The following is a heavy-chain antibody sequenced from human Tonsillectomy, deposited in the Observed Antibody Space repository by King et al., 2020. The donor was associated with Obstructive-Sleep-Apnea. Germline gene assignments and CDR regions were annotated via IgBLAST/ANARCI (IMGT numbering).Heavy chain of an antibody. V-gene: IGHV4-34*01. CDR1: GGSFSGYY. D-gene: IGHD1-26*01. CDR3: VIGSGRRHTNWFDP. Sequence: VQLQQWGAGLLKPSETLSLTCAVYGGSFSGYYWSWIRQPPGKGLEWMGEINHSGSTNYNPSLKSRVTISVDTSKNQFSLKLSSVTAADTAVYYCVIGSGRRHTNWFDPWGQGTLVTVSS. J-gene: IGHJ5*02. CDR2: INHSGST.